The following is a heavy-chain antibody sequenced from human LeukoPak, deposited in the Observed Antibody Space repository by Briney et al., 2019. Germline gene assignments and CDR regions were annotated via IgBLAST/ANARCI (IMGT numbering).Heavy chain of an antibody. CDR3: ARERAYYYDSSGYYYYYGMDV. D-gene: IGHD3-22*01. V-gene: IGHV3-21*01. CDR1: GFTFSSYS. CDR2: ISSSSSYI. J-gene: IGHJ6*02. Sequence: GGSLRLSCAASGFTFSSYSMNWVRQAPGKGLEWVSSISSSSSYIYYADSVKGRFTISRDNAKNSLYLRMNSLRAEDTAVYYCARERAYYYDSSGYYYYYGMDVGGQGTTVTVSS.